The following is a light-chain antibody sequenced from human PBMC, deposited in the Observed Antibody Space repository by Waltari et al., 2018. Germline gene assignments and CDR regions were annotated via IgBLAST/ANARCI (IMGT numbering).Light chain of an antibody. J-gene: IGKJ1*01. CDR3: QHYNTYPPT. CDR2: DAS. V-gene: IGKV1-5*01. Sequence: DIQMTQSPSTLSASVGDRVTVTCRASPNINKWFAWYQQKPGKAPNLLIYDASTLQSGVPSRFSGSGFGTEFTLAISSLQPEDFATYFCQHYNTYPPTFGQGTRVELK. CDR1: PNINKW.